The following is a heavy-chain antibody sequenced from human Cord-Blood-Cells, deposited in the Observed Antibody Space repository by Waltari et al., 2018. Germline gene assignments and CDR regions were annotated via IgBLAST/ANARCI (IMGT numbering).Heavy chain of an antibody. J-gene: IGHJ3*02. CDR3: ARDEGSGSYYNAFDI. CDR2: INAGNGNT. D-gene: IGHD3-10*01. CDR1: GYTFTSYA. V-gene: IGHV1-3*01. Sequence: QVQLVQSGAAVKKPGASVQVSCKASGYTFTSYAMHWVRQAPGQRLEWMGWINAGNGNTKYSQKFQGRVTITRDTSASTAYMELSSLRSEDTAVYYCARDEGSGSYYNAFDIWGQGTMVTVSS.